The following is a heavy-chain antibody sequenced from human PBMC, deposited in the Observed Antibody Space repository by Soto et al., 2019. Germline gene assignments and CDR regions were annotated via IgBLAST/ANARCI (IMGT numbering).Heavy chain of an antibody. CDR2: LSIDGSRT. Sequence: GKGLEYVSFLSIDGSRTHYADSVKGRFTISRDNSKNTAYLQMSSLRPEDTAGYYCARGDRGAFDLWGQGTMVSVSS. J-gene: IGHJ3*01. D-gene: IGHD2-21*02. CDR3: ARGDRGAFDL. V-gene: IGHV3-64D*06.